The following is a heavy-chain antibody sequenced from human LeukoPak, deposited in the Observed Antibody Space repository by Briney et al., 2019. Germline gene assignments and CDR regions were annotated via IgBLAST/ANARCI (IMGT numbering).Heavy chain of an antibody. Sequence: NASETLSLTCTVSGGSISSGTYYWNWIRQSAGKGLEFIGRIYSIGSTNYNPSLKSRLTISVDTSKNQFSLKLSSVTAADTAVYYCARGSLWVLSGGYNRYDVFDIWGQGTLVTVSS. CDR3: ARGSLWVLSGGYNRYDVFDI. CDR1: GGSISSGTYY. J-gene: IGHJ3*02. V-gene: IGHV4-61*02. D-gene: IGHD3-22*01. CDR2: IYSIGST.